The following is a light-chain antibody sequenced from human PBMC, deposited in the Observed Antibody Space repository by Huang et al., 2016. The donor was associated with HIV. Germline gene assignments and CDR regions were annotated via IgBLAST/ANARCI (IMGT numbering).Light chain of an antibody. CDR3: QQNYNGLVT. V-gene: IGKV1-39*01. CDR2: ASS. CDR1: QSIANS. Sequence: DIQMTQSPSSLSASIGDRVTITCRASQSIANSLNWYQQKPGKAPNLLIFASSNLQSGVPSRFSGRGSETDFTLTITNLQPGDLATYYCQQNYNGLVTFGGGTKVEIK. J-gene: IGKJ4*01.